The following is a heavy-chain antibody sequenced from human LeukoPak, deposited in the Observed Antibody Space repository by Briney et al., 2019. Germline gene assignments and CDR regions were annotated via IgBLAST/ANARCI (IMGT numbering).Heavy chain of an antibody. V-gene: IGHV3-21*01. Sequence: GSLRLSCAASGFTFSAYSMNWVRQAPGKGLEWVSSISYGSIYIYYADSVKGRFTISRDDAQNSLYLQMSSLRAEDTALYYCARANTNGYNYGNFDYWGQGTLVTVSS. CDR2: ISYGSIYI. D-gene: IGHD5-18*01. CDR3: ARANTNGYNYGNFDY. J-gene: IGHJ4*02. CDR1: GFTFSAYS.